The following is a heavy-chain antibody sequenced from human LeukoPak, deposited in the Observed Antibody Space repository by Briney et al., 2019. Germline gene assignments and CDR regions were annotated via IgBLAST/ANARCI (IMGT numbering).Heavy chain of an antibody. J-gene: IGHJ4*02. CDR3: AKGLASYYFEY. D-gene: IGHD6-6*01. CDR1: GFTFSSYA. Sequence: GGSLRLSCAASGFTFSSYAMSWVRQAPGKGLEWVSAISGSGGSTYYADSVKGRFTISRDNSKSTLYLQMNSLRAEDTAVYYCAKGLASYYFEYWGQGTLVTVSS. V-gene: IGHV3-23*01. CDR2: ISGSGGST.